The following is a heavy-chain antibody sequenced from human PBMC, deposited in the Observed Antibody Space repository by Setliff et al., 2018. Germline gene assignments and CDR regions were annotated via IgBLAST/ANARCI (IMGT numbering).Heavy chain of an antibody. CDR3: ARIGIAAAGTFSY. J-gene: IGHJ4*02. CDR2: IYPSDSDT. D-gene: IGHD6-13*01. CDR1: EYSFTTYW. Sequence: PGESLKISCKASEYSFTTYWIGWVRQMPGKGLEWMGIIYPSDSDTRYSPSFQGQVTISADKSISTAYLQWSSLKASDTAMYYCARIGIAAAGTFSYWGQGTLVTVSS. V-gene: IGHV5-51*01.